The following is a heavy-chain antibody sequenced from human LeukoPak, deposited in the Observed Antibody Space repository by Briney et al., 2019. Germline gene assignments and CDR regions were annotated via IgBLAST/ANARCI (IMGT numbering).Heavy chain of an antibody. CDR1: GGSISRSTNY. CDR3: ARQEAVTATYFYGMDV. CDR2: IYYTGGT. Sequence: PSETLSLTCTVSGGSISRSTNYWGWIRQPPGKGLEWIGSIYYTGGTYYNPSLKTRVTISVDTSKNQFSLKLSSMTAADTAVYYCARQEAVTATYFYGMDVWGQGTTVTVSS. J-gene: IGHJ6*02. V-gene: IGHV4-39*01. D-gene: IGHD4-17*01.